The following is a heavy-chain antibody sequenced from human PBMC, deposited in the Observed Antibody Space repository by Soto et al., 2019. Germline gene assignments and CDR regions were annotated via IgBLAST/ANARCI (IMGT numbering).Heavy chain of an antibody. V-gene: IGHV2-26*01. CDR1: GFSLSNARMG. D-gene: IGHD5-18*01. CDR3: ARVVDTAMVLLFDY. CDR2: IFSNDEK. J-gene: IGHJ4*02. Sequence: QVTLKESGPVLVKPTETLTLTCTVSGFSLSNARMGVSWLRQPPGKALEWLAHIFSNDEKSYTTSLKSRLTISKDPSKSQVVLTMTNMDPVDTATYYCARVVDTAMVLLFDYWGQGTLVTVSS.